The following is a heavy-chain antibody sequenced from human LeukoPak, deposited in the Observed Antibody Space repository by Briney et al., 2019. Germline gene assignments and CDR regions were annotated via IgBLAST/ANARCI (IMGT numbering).Heavy chain of an antibody. J-gene: IGHJ4*02. CDR2: IKQDGSEK. CDR1: GFTFSSYW. V-gene: IGHV3-7*01. Sequence: PGGSLRLSCAASGFTFSSYWMSWVRQAPGKGLEWVANIKQDGSEKYYVDSVKGRFTISRDNAKNSLYLQMYSLRAEDTAVYYCARDTQYYYDSSGYEAELDYWGQGTLVTVSS. D-gene: IGHD3-22*01. CDR3: ARDTQYYYDSSGYEAELDY.